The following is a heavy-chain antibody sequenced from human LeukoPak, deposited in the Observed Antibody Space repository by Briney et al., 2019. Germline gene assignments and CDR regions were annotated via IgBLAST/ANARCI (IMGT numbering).Heavy chain of an antibody. J-gene: IGHJ4*02. D-gene: IGHD3-22*01. V-gene: IGHV3-23*01. Sequence: GGSLRLSCAASGFTFSSYWMTWVRQAPGKGLEWVSVISGSGDSTYYADSVKGRFTISRDNSKNTLYLQMNSLRAEDTAVYYCAKSSYGNGGYTSIYLSPFDYWGQGNMVTVSS. CDR3: AKSSYGNGGYTSIYLSPFDY. CDR2: ISGSGDST. CDR1: GFTFSSYW.